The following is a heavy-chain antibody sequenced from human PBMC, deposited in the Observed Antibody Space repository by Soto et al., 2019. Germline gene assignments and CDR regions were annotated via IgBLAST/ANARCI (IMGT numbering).Heavy chain of an antibody. V-gene: IGHV5-10-1*01. CDR1: GYSFTSYW. CDR3: ASHGARGGVVVPAAHTQPLYYYYYGMDV. J-gene: IGHJ6*02. CDR2: IDPSDSYT. D-gene: IGHD2-2*01. Sequence: GESLKISCKGSGYSFTSYWISWVRQVPGKGLEWMGRIDPSDSYTNYSPSFQGHVTISADKSISTAYLQWSSLKASDTAMYYCASHGARGGVVVPAAHTQPLYYYYYGMDVWGQGTTVTVSS.